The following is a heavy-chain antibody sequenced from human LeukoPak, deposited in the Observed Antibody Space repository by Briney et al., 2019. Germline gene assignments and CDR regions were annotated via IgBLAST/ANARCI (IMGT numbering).Heavy chain of an antibody. V-gene: IGHV3-7*01. CDR1: GFTFTSYW. J-gene: IGHJ4*02. Sequence: GGSLRLSCAASGFTFTSYWMSWVRQAPGKGLEWVANIKQDGSEKFYVDSVKGRFTISRENAKNSLYLQMNSLRAEDTAVYYCARVRVYSSSREYYFDYWGQGTLVTVSS. CDR3: ARVRVYSSSREYYFDY. D-gene: IGHD6-6*01. CDR2: IKQDGSEK.